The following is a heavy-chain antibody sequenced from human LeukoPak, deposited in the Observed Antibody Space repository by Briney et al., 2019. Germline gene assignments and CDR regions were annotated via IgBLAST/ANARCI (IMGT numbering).Heavy chain of an antibody. CDR3: AKDLLEDSKDY. CDR1: GFTFSSYG. J-gene: IGHJ4*02. Sequence: PGGSLRLSCAASGFTFSSYGMHWVRQAPGKGLEWVAVISYDGSNKYYADSVKGRFTISRDNSKNTLYLQMNSLRAEDTAVYYCAKDLLEDSKDYWGQGTLVTVSS. D-gene: IGHD2-15*01. CDR2: ISYDGSNK. V-gene: IGHV3-30*18.